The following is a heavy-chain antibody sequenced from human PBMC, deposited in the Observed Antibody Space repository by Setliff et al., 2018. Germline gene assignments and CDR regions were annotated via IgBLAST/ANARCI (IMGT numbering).Heavy chain of an antibody. J-gene: IGHJ4*02. CDR2: VTVYNGNA. CDR1: GYTFSNYG. Sequence: ASVKVSCKASGYTFSNYGVTWVRQAPGQGLEWMGWVTVYNGNAKYAQNLQGRLTLTTDISTSTAYMELGSLTTDDTAVYYCARVESMVRGKNILRHFDYWGQGIQVTVS. D-gene: IGHD3-10*01. V-gene: IGHV1-18*01. CDR3: ARVESMVRGKNILRHFDY.